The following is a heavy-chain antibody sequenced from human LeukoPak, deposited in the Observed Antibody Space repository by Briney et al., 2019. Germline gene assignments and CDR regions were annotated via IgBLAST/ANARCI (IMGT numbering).Heavy chain of an antibody. J-gene: IGHJ4*02. CDR1: GFTFSSYA. CDR2: ISGSGGST. D-gene: IGHD2-15*01. CDR3: ARMKGSYCSGGSCYSKANFDY. V-gene: IGHV3-23*01. Sequence: GGSLRLSCAASGFTFSSYAMSWVRQAPGKGLEWVSAISGSGGSTYYADSVKGRFTISRDNSKNTLYLQMNSLRAEDTALYYCARMKGSYCSGGSCYSKANFDYWGQGTLVTVSS.